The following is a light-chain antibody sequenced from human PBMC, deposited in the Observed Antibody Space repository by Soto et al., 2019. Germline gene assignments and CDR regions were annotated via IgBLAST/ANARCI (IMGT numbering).Light chain of an antibody. Sequence: IVMTQSPATLSVSPGERATLSCRASQSVSSNLAWYQQKPGQAPRLLIYGASTRATGIPARFSGSGSGTEFTLTINSLQSEDFAVYYCQQYNNWWTFGQGTKVDI. J-gene: IGKJ1*01. CDR1: QSVSSN. V-gene: IGKV3-15*01. CDR3: QQYNNWWT. CDR2: GAS.